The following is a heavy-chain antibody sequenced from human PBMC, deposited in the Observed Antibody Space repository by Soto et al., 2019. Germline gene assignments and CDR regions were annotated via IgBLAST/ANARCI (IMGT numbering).Heavy chain of an antibody. CDR2: IYSGGST. CDR1: GFTVSSIY. Sequence: GGSLRLSCAASGFTVSSIYMSWVRQAPGKGLEWVSVIYSGGSTYYADSVKGRFTISRDNSKDTLYLQMNSLRADDTAVYFCARGLLGVNQAYWGQGTLGTVSS. CDR3: ARGLLGVNQAY. V-gene: IGHV3-66*01. J-gene: IGHJ4*02. D-gene: IGHD3-16*01.